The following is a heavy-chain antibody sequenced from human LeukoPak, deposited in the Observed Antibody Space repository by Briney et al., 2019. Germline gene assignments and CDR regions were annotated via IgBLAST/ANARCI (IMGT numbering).Heavy chain of an antibody. CDR3: AREVGASEFDY. Sequence: GGSLRLSCAASGFTFSSDSMNWVRQAPGKGLEWVSYISSSSSTIYYADSVTGRFTISRDNAKHSLYLQMNSLRAEEPAVYYCAREVGASEFDYWGQGTLVTVSS. CDR1: GFTFSSDS. J-gene: IGHJ4*02. CDR2: ISSSSSTI. D-gene: IGHD1-26*01. V-gene: IGHV3-48*04.